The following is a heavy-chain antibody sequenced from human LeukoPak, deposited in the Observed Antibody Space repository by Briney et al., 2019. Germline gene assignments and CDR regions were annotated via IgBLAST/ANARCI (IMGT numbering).Heavy chain of an antibody. V-gene: IGHV1-2*02. D-gene: IGHD3-3*01. CDR3: ARAMTLRFLEWPI. CDR2: INPNSGGT. CDR1: GYTFTGYY. Sequence: GASVKVSCKASGYTFTGYYMHWVRQAPGQGLEWMGWINPNSGGTNYAQKFQGRVTMTRDTSISTAYVELNRLRSDDTAVYYCARAMTLRFLEWPIWGQGTMVTVSS. J-gene: IGHJ3*02.